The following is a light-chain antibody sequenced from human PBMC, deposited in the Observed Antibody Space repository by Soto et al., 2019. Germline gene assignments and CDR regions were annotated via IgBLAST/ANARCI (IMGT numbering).Light chain of an antibody. V-gene: IGKV3-11*01. CDR3: QQRYNWPLS. J-gene: IGKJ4*01. CDR1: QSVARF. Sequence: EIVLTQSPATLSLSPGERASLSCRASQSVARFLGWYQQKLGQAPRLLIYDTSNRATGLPARFSGSGSGTDFTLTISSLEPEDFAVYYCQQRYNWPLSFGGGTRVEIK. CDR2: DTS.